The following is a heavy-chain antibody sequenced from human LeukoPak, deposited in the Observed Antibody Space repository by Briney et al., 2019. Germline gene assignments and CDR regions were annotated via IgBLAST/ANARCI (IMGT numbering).Heavy chain of an antibody. D-gene: IGHD5-24*01. V-gene: IGHV3-33*08. CDR1: GFTVSSNY. Sequence: GGSLRLSCAASGFTVSSNYMSWVRQAPGKGLEWVAVIWYDGSNKYYADSVKGRFTISRDNSKNTLYLQMNSLRAEDTAVYYCARDMEATRYYYYYGMDVWGQGTTVTVSS. J-gene: IGHJ6*02. CDR2: IWYDGSNK. CDR3: ARDMEATRYYYYYGMDV.